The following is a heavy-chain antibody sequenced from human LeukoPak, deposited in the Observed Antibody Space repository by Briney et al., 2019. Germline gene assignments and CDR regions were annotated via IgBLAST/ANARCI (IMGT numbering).Heavy chain of an antibody. Sequence: IPSETLSLTCTVSGYSISTGYYWDWIRQPPGKGLEWIGTFYHGGSTYYNPSLKSRVTISVDTSKNQFSLKLSSVTAADTAVYYCAGSKTEKYTYYDYVWGLRGAFDIWGQGTMVTVSS. V-gene: IGHV4-38-2*02. CDR1: GYSISTGYY. J-gene: IGHJ3*02. D-gene: IGHD3-16*01. CDR3: AGSKTEKYTYYDYVWGLRGAFDI. CDR2: FYHGGST.